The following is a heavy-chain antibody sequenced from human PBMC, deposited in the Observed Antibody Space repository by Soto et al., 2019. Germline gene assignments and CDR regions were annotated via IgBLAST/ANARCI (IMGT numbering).Heavy chain of an antibody. CDR3: ARHAVHSCGFTAY. CDR2: IYYRGSP. Sequence: SETLSLTCTFNSHSILSGSCYWPLSCKPPGKGLGGLVSIYYRGSPYYTPSLKSRVTISVDTSKNQFSLKLSSVTAADTAVYYCARHAVHSCGFTAYWGQGTL. J-gene: IGHJ4*02. V-gene: IGHV4-39*01. CDR1: SHSILSGSCY. D-gene: IGHD5-18*01.